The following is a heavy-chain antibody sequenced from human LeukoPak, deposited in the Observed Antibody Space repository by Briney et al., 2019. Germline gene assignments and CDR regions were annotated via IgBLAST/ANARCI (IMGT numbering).Heavy chain of an antibody. CDR2: INDDGSAT. V-gene: IGHV3-74*01. CDR1: GFTFSNYW. Sequence: WGSLRLSCAASGFTFSNYWMHWVRQVQGKGLVWGLRINDDGSATFYADSVKGRFTISRDNAKNTLFLQINSLRAEDTAVYYCAREILAPGKTHDYWGQGTLVTVS. CDR3: AREILAPGKTHDY. J-gene: IGHJ4*02.